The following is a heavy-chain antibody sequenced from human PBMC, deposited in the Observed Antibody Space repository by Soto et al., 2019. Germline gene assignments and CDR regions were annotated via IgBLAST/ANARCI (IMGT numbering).Heavy chain of an antibody. Sequence: ASVKVSCKSSVYTFTRHGINCVRPAPGQGLEWMGWISTYTGDTNYAQNFQDRVTMTTDTSTSTAYMEMRSLRSDDTAVYYCAAYSSGSTADYHYYYGMDCWGQGNTVT. CDR1: VYTFTRHG. CDR2: ISTYTGDT. V-gene: IGHV1-18*01. D-gene: IGHD3-22*01. J-gene: IGHJ6*02. CDR3: AAYSSGSTADYHYYYGMDC.